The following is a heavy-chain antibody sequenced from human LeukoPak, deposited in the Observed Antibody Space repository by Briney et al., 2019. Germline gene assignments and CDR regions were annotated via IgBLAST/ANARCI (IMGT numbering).Heavy chain of an antibody. D-gene: IGHD3-22*01. Sequence: ASVKVSCKASGYTFTGYYMHWVRQAPGQGLEWMGWINPNSGGTNYAQKFQGRVTMTRDTSISTAYMELSRLRSDGTAVYYCARGTPTSSGYTNWFDPWGQGTLVTVSS. CDR3: ARGTPTSSGYTNWFDP. CDR1: GYTFTGYY. CDR2: INPNSGGT. J-gene: IGHJ5*02. V-gene: IGHV1-2*02.